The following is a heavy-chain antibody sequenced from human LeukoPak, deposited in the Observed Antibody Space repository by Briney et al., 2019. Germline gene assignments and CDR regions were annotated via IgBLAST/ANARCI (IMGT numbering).Heavy chain of an antibody. CDR3: ARAEGATMLDY. CDR1: GFTFSNYW. CDR2: IKPDGSEK. Sequence: GGSLRLSCAASGFTFSNYWMTWVRQAPGKGLEWVANIKPDGSEKYYVDSVRGRFTISRDNAKNSLYLQMNSLRAEDTAVYYCARAEGATMLDYWGQGTLVTVSS. D-gene: IGHD5-12*01. J-gene: IGHJ4*02. V-gene: IGHV3-7*03.